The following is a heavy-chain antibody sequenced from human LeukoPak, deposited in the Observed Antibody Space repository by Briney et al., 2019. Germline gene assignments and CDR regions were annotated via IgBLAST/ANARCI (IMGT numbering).Heavy chain of an antibody. V-gene: IGHV3-23*01. D-gene: IGHD6-19*01. CDR3: TSLTGYNNGWNRY. Sequence: PGGSLRLSCAASGFTFSSYAMSWVRQAPGKGLEWVSVISASGGSTYYADSVRGRLAISRDNSKNTLFLQMNSLRAEDTAVYHCTSLTGYNNGWNRYWGQGTLVTVSS. CDR1: GFTFSSYA. J-gene: IGHJ4*02. CDR2: ISASGGST.